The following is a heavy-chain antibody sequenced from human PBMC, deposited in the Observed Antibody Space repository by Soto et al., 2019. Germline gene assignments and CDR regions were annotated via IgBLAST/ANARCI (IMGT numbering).Heavy chain of an antibody. D-gene: IGHD1-1*01. CDR1: GFTFSSYA. V-gene: IGHV3-30-3*01. CDR3: ARDPPVSWTFDY. Sequence: QVQLVESGGGVVQPGRSLRLSCAASGFTFSSYAMHCVRQAPGKGLEWVAVISYDGSNKYYADSVKGRFTISRDNSKNTLYLQMNSLRAEDTAVYYCARDPPVSWTFDYWGQGTLVTVSS. CDR2: ISYDGSNK. J-gene: IGHJ4*02.